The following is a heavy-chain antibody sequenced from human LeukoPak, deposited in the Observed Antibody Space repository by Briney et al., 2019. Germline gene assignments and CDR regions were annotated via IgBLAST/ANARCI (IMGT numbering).Heavy chain of an antibody. CDR1: GYSLTSYW. J-gene: IGHJ1*01. V-gene: IGHV5-51*01. D-gene: IGHD6-19*01. CDR2: IYPGDSDT. CDR3: ARPASSGWPHVGYFQH. Sequence: GESLKISCKGSGYSLTSYWIGWVRQMPGKGPEWMGIIYPGDSDTRYSPSFQGQVTISADKSISTAYLQWSSLKASDTAMYYCARPASSGWPHVGYFQHWGQGTLVTVSS.